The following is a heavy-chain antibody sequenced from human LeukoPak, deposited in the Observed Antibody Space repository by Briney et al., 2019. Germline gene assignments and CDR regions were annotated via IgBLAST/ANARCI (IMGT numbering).Heavy chain of an antibody. D-gene: IGHD6-13*01. V-gene: IGHV3-33*01. J-gene: IGHJ6*04. CDR1: GFTFSSYG. CDR3: AAQYSSSWYGLTLMDRYYYGMDV. Sequence: PGESLTLSCAASGFTFSSYGMHWVRQPPGKGLERVAVIWYDGSNKYYADSVKGRFTISRHNSKNSLYLQMNSLRAEDTAVYYCAAQYSSSWYGLTLMDRYYYGMDVWGEGTTVTVSS. CDR2: IWYDGSNK.